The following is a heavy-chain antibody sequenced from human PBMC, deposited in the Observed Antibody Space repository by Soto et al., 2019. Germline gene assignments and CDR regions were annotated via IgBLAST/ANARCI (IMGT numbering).Heavy chain of an antibody. CDR1: GYTFTSYD. D-gene: IGHD3-10*01. CDR3: AKAPPMVRGVTALIYYYYYYMDV. V-gene: IGHV1-8*01. CDR2: MNPNSGNT. Sequence: ASVKVSCKASGYTFTSYDINWVRQATGQGFEWMGWMNPNSGNTGYAQKFQGRVTMTRNTSISTAYMELSSLRSEDTAVYYCAKAPPMVRGVTALIYYYYYYMDVWGKGTTVTAP. J-gene: IGHJ6*03.